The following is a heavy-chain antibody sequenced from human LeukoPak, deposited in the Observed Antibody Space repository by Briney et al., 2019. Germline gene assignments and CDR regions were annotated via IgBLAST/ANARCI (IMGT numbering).Heavy chain of an antibody. CDR3: AKWHSSSWYLRT. CDR2: ISGSGGST. D-gene: IGHD6-13*01. V-gene: IGHV3-23*01. CDR1: GFTFSSYS. Sequence: PAGSLRLSCAASGFTFSSYSMSWVRQAPGKGLEWVSDISGSGGSTYYADSVKGRFTISRDNSKNTLYLQMNSRRAGDTAVYDCAKWHSSSWYLRTWGQGTLVTVSS. J-gene: IGHJ4*02.